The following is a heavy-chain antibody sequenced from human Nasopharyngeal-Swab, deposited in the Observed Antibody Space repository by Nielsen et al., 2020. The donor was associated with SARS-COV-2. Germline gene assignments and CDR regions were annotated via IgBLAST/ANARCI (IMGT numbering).Heavy chain of an antibody. V-gene: IGHV1-18*01. CDR2: ISAYSGNT. Sequence: WVRQAPGQGLEWMGWISAYSGNTNYVQKLQGRVTMTTDTSTSTAYMELRSLRSDDTAVYYCARDRSPYGPGSYLWFDPWGQGTLVTVSS. J-gene: IGHJ5*02. CDR3: ARDRSPYGPGSYLWFDP. D-gene: IGHD3-10*01.